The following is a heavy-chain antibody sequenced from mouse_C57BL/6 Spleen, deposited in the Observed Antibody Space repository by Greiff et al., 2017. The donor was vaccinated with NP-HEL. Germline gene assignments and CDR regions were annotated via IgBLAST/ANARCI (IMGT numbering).Heavy chain of an antibody. CDR2: FYPGSGSI. CDR3: ARHEETLRPYYYAMDY. D-gene: IGHD1-2*01. J-gene: IGHJ4*01. CDR1: GYTFTEYT. Sequence: QVQLQQSGAELVKPGASVKLSCKASGYTFTEYTIHWVKQRSGQGLEWIGWFYPGSGSIKYNEKFKDKATLTADKSSSTVYMELRRLTSEDSAVYFCARHEETLRPYYYAMDYWGQGTSVTVSS. V-gene: IGHV1-62-2*01.